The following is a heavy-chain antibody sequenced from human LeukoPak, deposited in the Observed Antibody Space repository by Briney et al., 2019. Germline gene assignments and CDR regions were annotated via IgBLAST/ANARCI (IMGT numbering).Heavy chain of an antibody. CDR2: IHYSGST. Sequence: PSETLSLTCTVSGGSISSYYWSWIRQPPGKGLEWIGYIHYSGSTNYNPSLKSRVTISVDTSKNQFSLKLSSVTAADTAVYYCAGNYYDSSGYYPFDYWGQGILVTVSS. D-gene: IGHD3-22*01. CDR1: GGSISSYY. CDR3: AGNYYDSSGYYPFDY. J-gene: IGHJ4*02. V-gene: IGHV4-59*01.